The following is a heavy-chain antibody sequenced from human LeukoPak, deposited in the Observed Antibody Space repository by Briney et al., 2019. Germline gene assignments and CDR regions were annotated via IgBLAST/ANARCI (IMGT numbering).Heavy chain of an antibody. CDR3: ARGGWPTVSKLGLDY. D-gene: IGHD4-17*01. CDR1: GFSFSTYT. V-gene: IGHV3-30-3*01. J-gene: IGHJ4*02. Sequence: GGSLRLSCAASGFSFSTYTMHWVRQAPGKGLEWVAIISSDGSNKYYADSVKGRFTISRDNSKKTLYLQMNSLRAGDTAVYFCARGGWPTVSKLGLDYWGQGTLVTVSS. CDR2: ISSDGSNK.